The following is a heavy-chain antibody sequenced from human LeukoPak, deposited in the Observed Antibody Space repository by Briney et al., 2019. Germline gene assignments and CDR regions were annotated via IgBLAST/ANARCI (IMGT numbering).Heavy chain of an antibody. Sequence: SEILSLTCTVSGGSISSYYWSWIRQPPGNGLEWIGYIYYSGSTNYNPSLKSRVTISVDTSKNQFSLKLSSVTAADTAVYYCARVPPYSSSSYNYYYGVDVWGQGTTVTVSS. D-gene: IGHD6-6*01. CDR2: IYYSGST. CDR3: ARVPPYSSSSYNYYYGVDV. CDR1: GGSISSYY. V-gene: IGHV4-59*01. J-gene: IGHJ6*02.